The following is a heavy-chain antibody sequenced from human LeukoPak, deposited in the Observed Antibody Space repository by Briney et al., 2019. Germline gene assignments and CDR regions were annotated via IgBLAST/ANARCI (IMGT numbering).Heavy chain of an antibody. D-gene: IGHD3-22*01. CDR3: ARWNYDIDY. CDR1: GGSISSGSYY. J-gene: IGHJ4*02. CDR2: IYTSGNT. Sequence: SQTLSLTCTVSGGSISSGSYYWSWIRQPAGKGLEWIGRIYTSGNTNYNLSLKSRVTMSVDTSKNQFSLKLNSVTAADTAVYYCARWNYDIDYWAQGTLVTVSS. V-gene: IGHV4-61*02.